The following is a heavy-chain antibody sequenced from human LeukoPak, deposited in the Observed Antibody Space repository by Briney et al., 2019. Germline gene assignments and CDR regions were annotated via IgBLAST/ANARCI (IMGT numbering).Heavy chain of an antibody. CDR1: GFTVSSNY. D-gene: IGHD2-21*01. J-gene: IGHJ3*02. V-gene: IGHV3-53*01. CDR2: IYSAGST. Sequence: GGSLRLSCAASGFTVSSNYMSWVRQAPGKGLEWVSVIYSAGSTYYADSGKGRFTISRDNSKNTLYLQMNRLNAEDTAVYYCARNRRLGDAAFDIWGQGTMVTVSS. CDR3: ARNRRLGDAAFDI.